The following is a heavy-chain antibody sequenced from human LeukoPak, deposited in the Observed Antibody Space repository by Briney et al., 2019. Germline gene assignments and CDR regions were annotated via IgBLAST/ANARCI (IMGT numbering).Heavy chain of an antibody. CDR1: GFTITTYA. CDR3: ARVLFYSSGNKSNRVDY. CDR2: ISHDGTYK. J-gene: IGHJ4*02. V-gene: IGHV3-30*04. Sequence: GGSLRLSCAASGFTITTYAMTWVRQAPGKGLESVAVISHDGTYKNYAHSVKGRFTISRDTSKNTVYLQMNSLRSEDTAVYYCARVLFYSSGNKSNRVDYWGQGTMVTVSS. D-gene: IGHD6-19*01.